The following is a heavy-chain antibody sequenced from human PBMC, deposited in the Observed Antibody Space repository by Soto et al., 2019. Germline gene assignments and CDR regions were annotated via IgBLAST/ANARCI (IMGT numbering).Heavy chain of an antibody. D-gene: IGHD2-21*01. CDR1: GGSISSYY. Sequence: PSETLSLTCTVSGGSISSYYWSWIRQPPGEGLEWIGYIYYSGSTNYXXXXXXXXXXXXXTSKXXFSLKLSSVTAADTAVYYCARDSGDYFDYWGQGTLVTVSS. CDR3: ARDSGDYFDY. V-gene: IGHV4-59*01. J-gene: IGHJ4*02. CDR2: IYYSGST.